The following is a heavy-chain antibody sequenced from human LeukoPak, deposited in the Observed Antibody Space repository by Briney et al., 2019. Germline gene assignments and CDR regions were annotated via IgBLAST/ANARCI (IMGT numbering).Heavy chain of an antibody. J-gene: IGHJ4*02. Sequence: GGSLRLSCAASGFTFSSYAMHWVRQAPGKGLEWVAAISYDGSNKYYADSVKGRFTISRDNSKNTLYLQMNSLRAEDTAVYYCARDRWSSTSYNDYWGQGTLVTVSS. CDR1: GFTFSSYA. V-gene: IGHV3-30-3*01. CDR3: ARDRWSSTSYNDY. CDR2: ISYDGSNK. D-gene: IGHD2-2*01.